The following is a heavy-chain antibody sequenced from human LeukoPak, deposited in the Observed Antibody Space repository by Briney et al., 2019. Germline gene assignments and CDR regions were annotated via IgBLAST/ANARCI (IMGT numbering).Heavy chain of an antibody. CDR1: GFTFSSYW. Sequence: GGSLRLSCVASGFTFSSYWMSWVRQAPGKGLEWVANIKQDGSEKYYVDSVKGRFTISRDNAKNSLYLQMNSLRAEDTAVYYCAREVSPCSSTSCYIYYYYGMDVWGQGTTVTVSS. D-gene: IGHD2-2*02. CDR3: AREVSPCSSTSCYIYYYYGMDV. J-gene: IGHJ6*02. V-gene: IGHV3-7*01. CDR2: IKQDGSEK.